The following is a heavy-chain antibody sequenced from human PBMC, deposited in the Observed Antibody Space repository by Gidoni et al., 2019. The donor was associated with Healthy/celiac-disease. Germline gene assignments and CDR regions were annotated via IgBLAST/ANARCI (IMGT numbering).Heavy chain of an antibody. D-gene: IGHD4-17*01. Sequence: QLQLQESGPGLVKPSETLSLTCTVSGGSISSSSYYWGWNRQPPGKGLEWIGSIYYSGSTYYNPSLKSRVTISVDTSKNQFSLKLSSVTAADTAVYYCARRGYGDYVGAFDIWGQGTMVTVSS. CDR2: IYYSGST. V-gene: IGHV4-39*01. J-gene: IGHJ3*02. CDR1: GGSISSSSYY. CDR3: ARRGYGDYVGAFDI.